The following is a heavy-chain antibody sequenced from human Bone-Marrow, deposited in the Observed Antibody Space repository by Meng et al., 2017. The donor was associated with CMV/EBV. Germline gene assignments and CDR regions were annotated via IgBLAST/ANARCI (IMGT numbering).Heavy chain of an antibody. CDR2: IYYSGST. J-gene: IGHJ4*02. V-gene: IGHV4-31*03. CDR1: GGSISSGGYY. D-gene: IGHD6-13*01. CDR3: ARDIAAAGNFDY. Sequence: CTGSGGSISSGGYYWSWIRQHPGKGLEWIGYIYYSGSTYYNPSLKSRVTISVDTSKNQFSLKLSSVTAADTAVYYCARDIAAAGNFDYWGQGTLVTVSS.